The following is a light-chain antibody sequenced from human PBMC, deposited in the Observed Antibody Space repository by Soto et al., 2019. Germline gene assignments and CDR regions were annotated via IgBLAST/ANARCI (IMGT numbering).Light chain of an antibody. V-gene: IGKV3-15*01. CDR2: CXS. CDR1: QSVSGN. J-gene: IGKJ1*01. CDR3: HQLNSGPRT. Sequence: ILLTQSPVALSLSPGQRATLSCRASQSVSGNLAWYQQTPGQAPRLPXDCXSTRETGSPARLSGSGSGTEFTLTISSLQSDDFAVYYCHQLNSGPRTFGQGTKVDIK.